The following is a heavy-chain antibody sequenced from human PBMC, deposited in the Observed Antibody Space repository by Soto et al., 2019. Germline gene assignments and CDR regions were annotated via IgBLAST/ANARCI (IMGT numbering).Heavy chain of an antibody. Sequence: PSETLSLTCAVYGGSFSGYYWSWIRQPPGKGLEWIGEINHSGSTNYNPSLKSRVTISVDTSKNQFSLKLSSVTAADTAVYYCARAMAVWAERCYYYGMDVWGQGTTVTVSS. V-gene: IGHV4-34*01. D-gene: IGHD1-1*01. J-gene: IGHJ6*02. CDR1: GGSFSGYY. CDR2: INHSGST. CDR3: ARAMAVWAERCYYYGMDV.